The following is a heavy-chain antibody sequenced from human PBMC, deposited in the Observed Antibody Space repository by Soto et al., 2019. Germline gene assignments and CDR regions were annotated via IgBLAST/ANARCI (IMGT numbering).Heavy chain of an antibody. J-gene: IGHJ4*02. Sequence: PGGSLRLSCAASGFTFSNYAMSWVRQAPGMGLEWVSAISGSGGSTYYADSVKGRFTISRDNSKNTLYLQMNSLRAEDTAVYYCAKYLGYSSSGTSDYWGQGTLVTVPQ. V-gene: IGHV3-23*01. D-gene: IGHD6-6*01. CDR1: GFTFSNYA. CDR3: AKYLGYSSSGTSDY. CDR2: ISGSGGST.